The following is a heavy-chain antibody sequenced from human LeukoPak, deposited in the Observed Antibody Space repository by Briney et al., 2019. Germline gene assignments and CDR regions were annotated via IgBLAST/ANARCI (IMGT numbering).Heavy chain of an antibody. J-gene: IGHJ4*02. CDR2: ITSDGSGT. CDR3: ARDGILGSHDS. V-gene: IGHV3-74*01. CDR1: GFTLSNYW. Sequence: PGGSLRLSCAASGFTLSNYWMHWVRQAPGKGLVWVSRITSDGSGTSYADSVKGRFTISRDIPKNTLYLQMNSLRAEDTAVYYCARDGILGSHDSWGQETLVTVSS. D-gene: IGHD2-15*01.